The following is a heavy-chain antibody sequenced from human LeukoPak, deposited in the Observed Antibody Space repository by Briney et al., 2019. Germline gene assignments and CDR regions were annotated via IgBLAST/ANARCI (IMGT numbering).Heavy chain of an antibody. J-gene: IGHJ4*02. D-gene: IGHD6-13*01. CDR3: ARDTAADYFDY. V-gene: IGHV3-13*01. CDR2: IGTAGDT. Sequence: GGSLRLSCAASGFTFSSYDMHWVRQATGKGLEWVSAIGTAGDTYYPGSVKGRFTISRENAKNSLYLQMNSLRAEDTAVYYCARDTAADYFDYWGQGTLVTVSS. CDR1: GFTFSSYD.